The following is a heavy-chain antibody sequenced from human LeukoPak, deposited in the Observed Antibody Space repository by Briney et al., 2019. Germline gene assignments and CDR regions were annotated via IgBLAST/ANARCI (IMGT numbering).Heavy chain of an antibody. CDR1: GYTFTGYY. CDR3: ARDLGVVPAAIYDFDY. Sequence: ASVKVSCKASGYTFTGYYMHLVRQAPGQGLEWMGWINPNSGGTNYAQKFQGRVTMTRDTSISTAYMELSRLRSDDTAVYYCARDLGVVPAAIYDFDYWGQGTLVTVSS. D-gene: IGHD2-2*02. J-gene: IGHJ4*02. CDR2: INPNSGGT. V-gene: IGHV1-2*02.